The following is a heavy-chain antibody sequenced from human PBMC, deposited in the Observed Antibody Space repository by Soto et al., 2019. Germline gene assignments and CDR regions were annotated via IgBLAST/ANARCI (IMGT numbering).Heavy chain of an antibody. CDR3: ARTDIVTTNWFDP. V-gene: IGHV4-34*02. D-gene: IGHD5-12*01. CDR2: INHRGST. Sequence: QVHLQQWGAGLLKPSETLSLTCAVYGESFIGYYWIWIRQPPGKGLEWIGEINHRGSTNYNPSLKSRVSISIDTSKNQFSLKLTSVTAADTSVYYCARTDIVTTNWFDPWGQGTLVTVSS. CDR1: GESFIGYY. J-gene: IGHJ5*02.